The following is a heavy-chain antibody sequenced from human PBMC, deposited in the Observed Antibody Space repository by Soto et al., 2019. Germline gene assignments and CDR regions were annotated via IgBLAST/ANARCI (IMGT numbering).Heavy chain of an antibody. Sequence: ASVKVSCKASGGTFSSYAISWVRQAPGQGLEWMGGIIPIFGTANYAQKFQGRVTITADKSTSTAYMELSSLRSEDTAVYYCARGVVPATATAFDYWGQGTLVTVSS. CDR2: IIPIFGTA. CDR3: ARGVVPATATAFDY. CDR1: GGTFSSYA. J-gene: IGHJ4*02. D-gene: IGHD2-2*01. V-gene: IGHV1-69*06.